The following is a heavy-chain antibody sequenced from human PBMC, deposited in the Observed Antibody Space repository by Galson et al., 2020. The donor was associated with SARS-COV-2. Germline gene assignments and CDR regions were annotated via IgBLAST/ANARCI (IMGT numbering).Heavy chain of an antibody. V-gene: IGHV3-74*01. D-gene: IGHD3-16*01. CDR2: IYSEGSST. Sequence: GGSLRLSCAASGFTFSSYWMHWVRQAPGKGLVWVSRIYSEGSSTSYADSVKGRFTISGDDAKNTLYLHMRSLRAEDTAVYYCARGGMRNDYFDYWGQGTLVIVSS. CDR3: ARGGMRNDYFDY. CDR1: GFTFSSYW. J-gene: IGHJ4*02.